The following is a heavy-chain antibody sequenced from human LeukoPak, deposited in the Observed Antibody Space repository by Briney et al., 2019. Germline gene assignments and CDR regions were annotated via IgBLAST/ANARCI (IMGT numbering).Heavy chain of an antibody. CDR3: AREVEHWNNYYYYYMDV. D-gene: IGHD1/OR15-1a*01. J-gene: IGHJ6*03. V-gene: IGHV3-66*01. Sequence: GGSLRLSCAASEFSVGSNYMTWVRQAPGKGLEWVSLIYSGGSTYYADSVKGRFTISRDNSKNTLYLQMNSLRAEDTAVYYCAREVEHWNNYYYYYMDVWGKGTTVTVSS. CDR2: IYSGGST. CDR1: EFSVGSNY.